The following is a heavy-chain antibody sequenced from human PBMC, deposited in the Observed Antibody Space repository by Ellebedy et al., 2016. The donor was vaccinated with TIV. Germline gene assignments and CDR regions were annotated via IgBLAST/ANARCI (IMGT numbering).Heavy chain of an antibody. CDR1: GYTFTSYY. J-gene: IGHJ6*02. Sequence: ASVKVSCXASGYTFTSYYMHWVRQAPGQGLEWMGIINPSGGSTSYAQKFQGWVTMTRDTSISTAYMELSRLRSDDTAVYYCARDLGTALENYYYGMDVWGQGTTVTVSS. D-gene: IGHD1-1*01. CDR3: ARDLGTALENYYYGMDV. V-gene: IGHV1-46*01. CDR2: INPSGGST.